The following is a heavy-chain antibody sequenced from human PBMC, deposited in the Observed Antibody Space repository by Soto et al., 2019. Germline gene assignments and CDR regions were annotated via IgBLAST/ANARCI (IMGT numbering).Heavy chain of an antibody. CDR1: GGTFSSYA. Sequence: QVQLVQSGAEVKKPGSSVKVSSKASGGTFSSYAISWVRQAPGQGLEWMGGIIPIFGTANYAQKFQGRVTITADESTSTAYMELSSLRSEDTAVYYCASATLVVGATYYYYGMDVWGQGSTVTVSS. D-gene: IGHD1-26*01. J-gene: IGHJ6*02. CDR3: ASATLVVGATYYYYGMDV. CDR2: IIPIFGTA. V-gene: IGHV1-69*01.